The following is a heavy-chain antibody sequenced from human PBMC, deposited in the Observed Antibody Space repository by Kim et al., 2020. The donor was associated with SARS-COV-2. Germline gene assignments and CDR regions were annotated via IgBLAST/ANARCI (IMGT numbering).Heavy chain of an antibody. Sequence: GGSLRLSCAASGFTFSSYAMSWVRQAPGKGLEWVSAISGSGGSTYYADSVKVRFTISRDNSKNTLYLQMNSLRAEDTAVYYCAKDYRGPKGGYSYGWGGDYYDGMDIWGEGTTGTVSS. CDR1: GFTFSSYA. D-gene: IGHD5-18*01. CDR2: ISGSGGST. J-gene: IGHJ6*04. CDR3: AKDYRGPKGGYSYGWGGDYYDGMDI. V-gene: IGHV3-23*01.